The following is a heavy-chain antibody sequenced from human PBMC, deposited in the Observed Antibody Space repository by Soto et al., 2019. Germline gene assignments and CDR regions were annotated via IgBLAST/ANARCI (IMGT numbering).Heavy chain of an antibody. V-gene: IGHV4-59*08. Sequence: SETLSLTCTVSGGSISSYYWSWIRQPPGKGLEWIGYIYYSGSTNYNPSLKSRVTISVDTSKNQFSLKLSSVTAADTVVYYCARLYDILTGPFDYWGQGTLVTVS. CDR3: ARLYDILTGPFDY. CDR2: IYYSGST. J-gene: IGHJ4*02. CDR1: GGSISSYY. D-gene: IGHD3-9*01.